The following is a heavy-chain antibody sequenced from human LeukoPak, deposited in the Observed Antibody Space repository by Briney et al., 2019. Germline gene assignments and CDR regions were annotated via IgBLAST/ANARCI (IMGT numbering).Heavy chain of an antibody. CDR1: GGSISSYG. J-gene: IGHJ6*03. D-gene: IGHD1/OR15-1a*01. Sequence: SVKVSCKASGGSISSYGISWVRQAPGQGLEWMGRIIPVFGTANYAQKFQDRVTITADTVSNTAYLELTSLTSEDTAVYFCAKQGEIRQDYYMDVWGNGTAVTVSS. CDR3: AKQGEIRQDYYMDV. V-gene: IGHV1-69*06. CDR2: IIPVFGTA.